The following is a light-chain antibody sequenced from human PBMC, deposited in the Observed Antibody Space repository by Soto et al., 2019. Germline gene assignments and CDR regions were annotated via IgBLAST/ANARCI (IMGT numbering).Light chain of an antibody. CDR3: QQYNKWPRT. J-gene: IGKJ1*01. CDR2: GAS. CDR1: QSVSSD. Sequence: IVMTQSPATLFVSSGERATLSCRASQSVSSDLAWYQQKPGQAPRLLIYGASTRATAIPARFSGSGSGTEFTLTISSLQSEDFAVYYCQQYNKWPRTFGQGTKV. V-gene: IGKV3-15*01.